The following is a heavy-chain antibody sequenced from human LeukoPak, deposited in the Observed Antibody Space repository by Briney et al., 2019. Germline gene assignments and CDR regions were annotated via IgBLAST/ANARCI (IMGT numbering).Heavy chain of an antibody. CDR3: TADMPTSSRASAY. V-gene: IGHV3-15*01. Sequence: GGSLRLSCAASGFTFSDACMSWVRQAPGMGLEWVGRIKSKTDGGTTDYAAPVKGRFTISRDDSKTTLYLQINSLRTDDTAVYYCTADMPTSSRASAYWGQGTLVTVSS. D-gene: IGHD1-26*01. CDR1: GFTFSDAC. CDR2: IKSKTDGGTT. J-gene: IGHJ4*02.